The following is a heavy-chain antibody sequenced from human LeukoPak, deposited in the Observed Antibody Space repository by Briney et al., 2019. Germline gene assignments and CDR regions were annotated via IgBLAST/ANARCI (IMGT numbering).Heavy chain of an antibody. Sequence: GGSLRLSCAASGFTFSDYYMSWIRQAPGKGLEWVSYISSSSSYTNYADSVKGQFTISRDNAKNSLYLQMNSLRAEDTAVYYCARDKANSGSYYGSFDYWGQGTLVTVSS. D-gene: IGHD1-26*01. V-gene: IGHV3-11*06. CDR1: GFTFSDYY. J-gene: IGHJ4*02. CDR2: ISSSSSYT. CDR3: ARDKANSGSYYGSFDY.